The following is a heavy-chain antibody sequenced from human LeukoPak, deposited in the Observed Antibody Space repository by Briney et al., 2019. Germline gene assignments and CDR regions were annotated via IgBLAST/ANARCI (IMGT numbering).Heavy chain of an antibody. CDR1: GDSISSSVW. Sequence: SETLSLTCAVSGDSISSSVWWSWVRQPPGKGLEWIGEVYHSGSTSYNPSLKSRVTISVDKSKNHFSLELSSVTAADTAVYFCARTSSSWYFYDNWGQGTLVTVSS. CDR2: VYHSGST. V-gene: IGHV4-4*02. D-gene: IGHD6-13*01. J-gene: IGHJ4*02. CDR3: ARTSSSWYFYDN.